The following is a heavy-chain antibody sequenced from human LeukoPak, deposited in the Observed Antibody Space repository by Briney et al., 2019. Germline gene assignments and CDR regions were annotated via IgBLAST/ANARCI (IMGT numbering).Heavy chain of an antibody. CDR2: IKQDGSDN. CDR1: GFTFSTYC. J-gene: IGHJ4*02. Sequence: GGSLRLSCAASGFTFSTYCMSWVRQAPGKGLEWVANIKQDGSDNYYVDSVKGRFTISRDNAKNSLFLQMNSLRAEATAVYYCAREGMMSVAGNPLDYWGQGTLVTVS. CDR3: AREGMMSVAGNPLDY. D-gene: IGHD6-19*01. V-gene: IGHV3-7*01.